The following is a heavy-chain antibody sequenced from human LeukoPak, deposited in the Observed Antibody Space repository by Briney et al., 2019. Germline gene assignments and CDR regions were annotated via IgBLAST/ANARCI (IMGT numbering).Heavy chain of an antibody. D-gene: IGHD6-13*01. CDR1: GFTFSQAW. Sequence: PGGSLRLSCAASGFTFSQAWMTWVRQTPGKGLEWVSAISSSGGGTHYADSVKGRFTISRDNSKNTLYLQMNSLRAEDTALYYCAREKAATGFFDYWGQGTLVTVSS. CDR2: ISSSGGGT. CDR3: AREKAATGFFDY. J-gene: IGHJ4*02. V-gene: IGHV3-23*01.